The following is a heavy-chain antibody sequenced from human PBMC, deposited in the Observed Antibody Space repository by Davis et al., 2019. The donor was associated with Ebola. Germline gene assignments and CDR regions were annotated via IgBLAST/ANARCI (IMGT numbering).Heavy chain of an antibody. V-gene: IGHV1-2*04. CDR3: ARGTTVTTDPHYYYMDV. CDR1: GYTFTGYY. Sequence: ASVKVSCKASGYTFTGYYMHWVRQAPGQGLEWMGWINPNSGGTNYAQKFQGWVTMTTDTSTSTAYLDLRSLKSDDTAVYYCARGTTVTTDPHYYYMDVWGKGTTVTVSS. CDR2: INPNSGGT. D-gene: IGHD4-11*01. J-gene: IGHJ6*03.